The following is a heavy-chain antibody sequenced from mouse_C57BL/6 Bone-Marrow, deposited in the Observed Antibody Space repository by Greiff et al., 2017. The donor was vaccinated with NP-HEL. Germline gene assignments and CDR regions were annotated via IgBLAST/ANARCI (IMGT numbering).Heavy chain of an antibody. Sequence: VQLQQSGPELVKPGASVKISCKASGYTFTDYYMNWVKQSHGKSLEWIGDINPNNGGTSYNQKFKGKATLTVDKSSSTAYMELRSLTSEDSAVYYCAREGGLLRWYFDVWGTGTTVTVSS. CDR3: AREGGLLRWYFDV. CDR2: INPNNGGT. CDR1: GYTFTDYY. D-gene: IGHD1-1*01. V-gene: IGHV1-26*01. J-gene: IGHJ1*03.